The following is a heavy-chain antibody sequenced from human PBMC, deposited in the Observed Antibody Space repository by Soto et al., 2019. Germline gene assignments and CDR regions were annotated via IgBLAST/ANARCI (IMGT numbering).Heavy chain of an antibody. CDR2: MNPNSGNT. D-gene: IGHD1-26*01. CDR1: GYTFTRSG. J-gene: IGHJ4*02. Sequence: ASVKVSCKASGYTFTRSGISWVRQAPGQGLEWMGWMNPNSGNTGYAQKFQGRVTMTRNTSISTAYMELRSLRSDDTAVYYCARDIVGATTGFDYWGQGTLVNVSS. V-gene: IGHV1-8*01. CDR3: ARDIVGATTGFDY.